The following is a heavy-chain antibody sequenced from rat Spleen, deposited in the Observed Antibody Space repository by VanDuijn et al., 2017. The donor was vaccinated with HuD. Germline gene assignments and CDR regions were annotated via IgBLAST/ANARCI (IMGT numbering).Heavy chain of an antibody. CDR3: ARVRDYGYTLFDY. Sequence: QVQLKESGPGLVQPSQTLSLTCTVSGFSLTSYHVSWVRQPPGKSLVWMGTKWAGGGTNYNSAVQSRLSISRDTSKSQVFLKMSSLQTEDTDTYYCARVRDYGYTLFDYWGQGVMVTVSS. D-gene: IGHD1-9*01. J-gene: IGHJ2*01. CDR2: KWAGGGT. CDR1: GFSLTSYH. V-gene: IGHV2-13*01.